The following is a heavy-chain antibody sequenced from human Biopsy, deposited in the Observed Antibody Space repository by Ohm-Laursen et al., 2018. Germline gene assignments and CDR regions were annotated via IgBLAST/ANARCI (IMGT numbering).Heavy chain of an antibody. CDR1: GFSFTGYY. D-gene: IGHD3-9*01. CDR3: ATKLTGYFHH. Sequence: SVKVSCKASGFSFTGYYIHWVRQAPGQGLEWMGWISPILGTGNYAQKFQDRVTVAADTSTSTATMELRSLRSDDTAVYYCATKLTGYFHHWGQGTLVIVSS. J-gene: IGHJ1*01. V-gene: IGHV1-69*06. CDR2: ISPILGTG.